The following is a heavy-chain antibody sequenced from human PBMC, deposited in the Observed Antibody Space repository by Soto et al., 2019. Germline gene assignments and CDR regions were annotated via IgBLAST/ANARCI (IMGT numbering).Heavy chain of an antibody. CDR2: SNYGGPT. J-gene: IGHJ6*02. D-gene: IGHD6-13*01. CDR3: ARHGAYSTSVYYYYGMDV. V-gene: IGHV4-39*01. CDR1: GGAINSTVYY. Sequence: PSETLSLTCTVSGGAINSTVYYWGWIRRPPGKGLEWIGSSNYGGPTYYSPSLQSRVTTSLDTAKNHFSLNLRSVTAADTAVYYCARHGAYSTSVYYYYGMDVWGQGTTVTVSS.